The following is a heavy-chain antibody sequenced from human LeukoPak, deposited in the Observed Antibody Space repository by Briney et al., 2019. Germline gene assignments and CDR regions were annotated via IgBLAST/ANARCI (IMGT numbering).Heavy chain of an antibody. D-gene: IGHD3-9*01. V-gene: IGHV1-2*02. Sequence: ASVKVSCKASGYTFTGYYMHWVQQAPGQGLEWMGWINPNSGGTNYAQKFQGRVTMTRDTSISTAYMELSRLRSDDTAVYYCARFDWLLYNAFDIWGQGTMVTVSS. CDR1: GYTFTGYY. J-gene: IGHJ3*02. CDR2: INPNSGGT. CDR3: ARFDWLLYNAFDI.